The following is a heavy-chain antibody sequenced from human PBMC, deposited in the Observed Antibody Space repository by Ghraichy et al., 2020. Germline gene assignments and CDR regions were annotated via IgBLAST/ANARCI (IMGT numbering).Heavy chain of an antibody. J-gene: IGHJ4*02. CDR2: ISSNGGST. Sequence: GESLNISCSASGFTFSSYAMHWVRQAPGKGLEYVSAISSNGGSTYYADSVKGRFTISRDNSKNTLYLQMSSLRAEDTAVYYCVKDLRGYSVPGGDYWGQGTLVTVSS. CDR1: GFTFSSYA. CDR3: VKDLRGYSVPGGDY. D-gene: IGHD5/OR15-5a*01. V-gene: IGHV3-64D*06.